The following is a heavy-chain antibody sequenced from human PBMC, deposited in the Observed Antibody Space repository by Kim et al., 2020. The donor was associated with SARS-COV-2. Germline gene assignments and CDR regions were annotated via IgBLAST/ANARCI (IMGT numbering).Heavy chain of an antibody. J-gene: IGHJ4*02. CDR3: ARESSIVGATDY. V-gene: IGHV1-69*13. D-gene: IGHD1-26*01. Sequence: SVKVSCKASGGTFSSYAISWVRQAPGQGLEWMGGIIPIFGTANYAQKFQGRVTITADESTSTAYMELSSLRSEDTAVYYCARESSIVGATDYWGQGTLVTVSS. CDR1: GGTFSSYA. CDR2: IIPIFGTA.